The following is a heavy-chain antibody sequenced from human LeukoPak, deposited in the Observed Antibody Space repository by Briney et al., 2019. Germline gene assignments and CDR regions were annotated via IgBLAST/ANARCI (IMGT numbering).Heavy chain of an antibody. Sequence: ASVNVSCKTSGYSFNSHHVRWVRQAPGQGLEWMGINFFHDGTTSNTQKFPGRLTMTRDTSTSTVYMELSSLRSEDTAVYYCARDSGNYHYDMDVWGQGTTVIVSS. D-gene: IGHD3-10*01. CDR3: ARDSGNYHYDMDV. J-gene: IGHJ6*02. CDR2: NFFHDGTT. CDR1: GYSFNSHH. V-gene: IGHV1-46*02.